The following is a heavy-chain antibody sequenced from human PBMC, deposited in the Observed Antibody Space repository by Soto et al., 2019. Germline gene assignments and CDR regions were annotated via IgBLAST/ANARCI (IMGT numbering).Heavy chain of an antibody. Sequence: SETLSLTCAVYGGSFSGYYWSWIRQPPGKGLEWIGEINHSGSTNYNPSLKSRVTISVDTSKNQFSLKLSSVTAADTAVYYCARGRSPIVVVVASQRSYAFDIWGQGTMVTVSS. J-gene: IGHJ3*02. D-gene: IGHD2-15*01. V-gene: IGHV4-34*01. CDR2: INHSGST. CDR1: GGSFSGYY. CDR3: ARGRSPIVVVVASQRSYAFDI.